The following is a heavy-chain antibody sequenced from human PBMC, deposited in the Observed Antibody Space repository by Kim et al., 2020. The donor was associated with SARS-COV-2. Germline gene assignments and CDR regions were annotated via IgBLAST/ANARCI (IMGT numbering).Heavy chain of an antibody. CDR3: ARQFKAGYFAY. CDR2: SYPGDSDT. V-gene: IGHV5-51*01. D-gene: IGHD6-19*01. Sequence: GESLKISCNGSGYSFTSYWFGWVRQMPGKGLEWMGISYPGDSDTRYSPSFQGQVTISADKSISTAYLQWSSLKASDTAMYYCARQFKAGYFAYWGQGTLVTVSS. J-gene: IGHJ4*02. CDR1: GYSFTSYW.